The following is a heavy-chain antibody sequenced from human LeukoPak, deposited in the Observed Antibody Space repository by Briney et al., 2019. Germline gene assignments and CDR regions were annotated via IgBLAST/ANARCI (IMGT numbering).Heavy chain of an antibody. J-gene: IGHJ4*02. CDR1: GGSISSGGYY. CDR3: ARVRLSNSNHFDY. V-gene: IGHV4-31*03. D-gene: IGHD4-11*01. CDR2: IYYSGST. Sequence: SQTLSLTCTVSGGSISSGGYYWSWIRQHPGKGLEWIGYIYYSGSTYYNPSLKSRVTISVDTSKNQFSLKLSSVTAADTAVYYCARVRLSNSNHFDYWGQGTLVTVSS.